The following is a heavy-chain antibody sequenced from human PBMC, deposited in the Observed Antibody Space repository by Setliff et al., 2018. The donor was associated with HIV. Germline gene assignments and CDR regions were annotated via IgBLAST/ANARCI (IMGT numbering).Heavy chain of an antibody. D-gene: IGHD2-15*01. CDR1: QLTFSRYS. V-gene: IGHV3-48*01. Sequence: GGSLRLSCAASQLTFSRYSMNWVRQAPGMGLECVSYTSSSSSNIYYADSVKGRFTISRDNSKNTVYLQMNSLRAEDTAIYYCAKMVGGSRSSGSCYFDYWGQGTLVTVSS. J-gene: IGHJ4*02. CDR2: TSSSSSNI. CDR3: AKMVGGSRSSGSCYFDY.